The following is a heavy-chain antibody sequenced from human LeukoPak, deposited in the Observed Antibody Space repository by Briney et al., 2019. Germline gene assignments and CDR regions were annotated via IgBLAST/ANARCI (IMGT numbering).Heavy chain of an antibody. CDR3: TTLYGSPLDY. V-gene: IGHV3-74*01. J-gene: IGHJ4*02. Sequence: GGSLRLSCAASGFTFSSYWMYWVRQPPGKGLVWVSRIKTDGSSTSYADFVKGRFTISRDNAKNTLYLQMNSLRAEDTAVYYCTTLYGSPLDYWGQGTLVTVSS. CDR2: IKTDGSST. CDR1: GFTFSSYW. D-gene: IGHD2-15*01.